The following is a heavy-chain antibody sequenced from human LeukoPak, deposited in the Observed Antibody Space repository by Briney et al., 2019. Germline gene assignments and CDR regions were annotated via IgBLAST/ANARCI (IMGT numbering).Heavy chain of an antibody. CDR1: GFTFSSYA. CDR3: VKGYCSSTSCSYYYYYGMDV. J-gene: IGHJ6*04. V-gene: IGHV3-64D*06. CDR2: ISSNGGST. D-gene: IGHD2-2*01. Sequence: GGSLRLSCSASGFTFSSYAMHWVRQAPGKGLEYVSAISSNGGSTYYADSVKVRFTISRDNSKNTLYLQMSSLRAEDTAVYYCVKGYCSSTSCSYYYYYGMDVWGKGTTVTVSS.